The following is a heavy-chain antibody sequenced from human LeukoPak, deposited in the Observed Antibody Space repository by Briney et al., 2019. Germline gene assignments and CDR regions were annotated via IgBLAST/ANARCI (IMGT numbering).Heavy chain of an antibody. Sequence: PSETLSLTCTVSGGSISSSSYYWGWIRQPPGKGLEWIGSIYYSGSTYYNPSLKSRVTISVDTSKNQFSLKLSSVTAADTAVYYCARRGGLLVVVKAGYFDYWGQGTLVTVSS. J-gene: IGHJ4*02. D-gene: IGHD3-22*01. CDR1: GGSISSSSYY. CDR2: IYYSGST. V-gene: IGHV4-39*01. CDR3: ARRGGLLVVVKAGYFDY.